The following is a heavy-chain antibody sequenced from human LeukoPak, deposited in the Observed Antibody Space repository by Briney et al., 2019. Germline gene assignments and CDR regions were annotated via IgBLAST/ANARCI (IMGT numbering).Heavy chain of an antibody. CDR3: ARETRSGGSYFDY. J-gene: IGHJ4*02. CDR1: GFTFSDYY. Sequence: GGSLRLSCAASGFTFSDYYMSWIRQAPGKGLEWVLYISSSGSTIYYADSVKGRFTTSRDNAKNSLYLQMNSLRAEDTAVYYCARETRSGGSYFDYWGQGTLVTVSS. V-gene: IGHV3-11*01. D-gene: IGHD1-26*01. CDR2: ISSSGSTI.